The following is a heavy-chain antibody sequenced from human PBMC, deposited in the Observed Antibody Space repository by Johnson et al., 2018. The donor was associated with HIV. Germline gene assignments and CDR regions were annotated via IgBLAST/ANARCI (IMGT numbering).Heavy chain of an antibody. CDR1: GFTFSNYA. CDR3: ARDKVDDAFDI. Sequence: QVQLVESGGGVVQPGRSLRLSCAASGFTFSNYAIHWVRQAPGKGLEWVAVISYDGSNKYYADSVKGRFTISRDNSKNTLYLQMNSLRAEDTAVYYCARDKVDDAFDIWGQGTMVTVSS. CDR2: ISYDGSNK. J-gene: IGHJ3*02. V-gene: IGHV3-30-3*01. D-gene: IGHD1-26*01.